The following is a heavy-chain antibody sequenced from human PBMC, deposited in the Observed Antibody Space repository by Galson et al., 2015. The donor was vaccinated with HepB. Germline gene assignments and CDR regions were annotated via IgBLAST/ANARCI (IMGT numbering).Heavy chain of an antibody. D-gene: IGHD5-12*01. CDR3: AFLRGYDLKPLDY. CDR2: ISSSSTTI. Sequence: LRLSCAASTFIFSTYSMDWVRQAPGKGLEWVSYISSSSTTIYYADSVKGRFTISRDNAKNSLYLQMNSLRAEDTAVYYCAFLRGYDLKPLDYWGQGTLVTVSS. V-gene: IGHV3-48*04. J-gene: IGHJ4*02. CDR1: TFIFSTYS.